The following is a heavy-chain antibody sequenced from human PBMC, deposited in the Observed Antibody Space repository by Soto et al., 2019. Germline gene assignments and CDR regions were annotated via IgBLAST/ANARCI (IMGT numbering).Heavy chain of an antibody. CDR1: GGSISSTRW. V-gene: IGHV4-4*02. CDR3: ARAGGGPYYFDH. D-gene: IGHD2-15*01. J-gene: IGHJ4*02. Sequence: QVQLQESGPGLVKPSGTLSLTCAVSGGSISSTRWWSWVRQPPGKGLAWIGEVYHSGSTNYNPSRKSRLTIAVDKSKNQFSLKLSSVTAADTAVYYCARAGGGPYYFDHWGQGTLVTVSS. CDR2: VYHSGST.